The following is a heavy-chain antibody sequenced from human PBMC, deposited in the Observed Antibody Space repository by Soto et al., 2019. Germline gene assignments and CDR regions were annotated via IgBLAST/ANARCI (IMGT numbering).Heavy chain of an antibody. V-gene: IGHV4-4*02. J-gene: IGHJ5*02. D-gene: IGHD3-3*01. CDR2: IYPSGTT. Sequence: SQTLPLTCAASGGSINSRTWWTWVRQTNAQGLEWIGEIYPSGTTNYNPSLKTRVTISLDKSTNQFSLRLTSVTAADTAVYYCARKGWRFGVVPRGGLAPWGQGSLVTVSS. CDR3: ARKGWRFGVVPRGGLAP. CDR1: GGSINSRTW.